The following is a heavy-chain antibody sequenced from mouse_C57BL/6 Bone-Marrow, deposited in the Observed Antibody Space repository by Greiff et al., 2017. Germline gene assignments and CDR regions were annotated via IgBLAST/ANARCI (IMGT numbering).Heavy chain of an antibody. D-gene: IGHD1-1*01. CDR2: INPSGGYT. CDR3: ARGPLIYYYGSSISWFAY. V-gene: IGHV1-4*01. J-gene: IGHJ3*01. CDR1: GYTFSSYT. Sequence: VQLQQSGAELARPGASVKLSCKASGYTFSSYTMHWVKQRPGQGLEWIGYINPSGGYTKYNQKFKDKATLTADKSSSTAYMQLSRLTSEDSAVYYCARGPLIYYYGSSISWFAYWGQGTLVTVSA.